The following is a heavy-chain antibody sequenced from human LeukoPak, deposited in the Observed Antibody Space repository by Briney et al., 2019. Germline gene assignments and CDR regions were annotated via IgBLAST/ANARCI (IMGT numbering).Heavy chain of an antibody. CDR1: GYTFTSYG. J-gene: IGHJ6*03. V-gene: IGHV1-18*01. Sequence: ASVKVSCKASGYTFTSYGISWVRQAPGQGLEWMGWISAYNGNTNYAQKLQGRVTMTTDTSTSTAYMELRSLRSDDTAVYYCARDPMTTVTIGYYYYYMDVWGKGTTVTVSS. D-gene: IGHD4-11*01. CDR3: ARDPMTTVTIGYYYYYMDV. CDR2: ISAYNGNT.